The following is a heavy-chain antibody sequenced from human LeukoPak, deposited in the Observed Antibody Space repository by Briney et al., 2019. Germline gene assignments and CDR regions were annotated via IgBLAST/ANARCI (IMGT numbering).Heavy chain of an antibody. CDR3: ARLYGYSFAVSRKYFDY. Sequence: TSETLSLTCAVSGGSISSSNWWSWVRQPPGKGLEWIGNIYHSGSTYYNPSLTSRVTISVDTSKNQFSLKLSSVTAADTAVYYCARLYGYSFAVSRKYFDYWGQGTLVTVPS. D-gene: IGHD5-24*01. J-gene: IGHJ4*02. CDR1: GGSISSSNW. V-gene: IGHV4-4*02. CDR2: IYHSGST.